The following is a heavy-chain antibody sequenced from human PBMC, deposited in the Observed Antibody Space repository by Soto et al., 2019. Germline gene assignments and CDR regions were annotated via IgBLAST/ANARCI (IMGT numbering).Heavy chain of an antibody. V-gene: IGHV3-11*01. Sequence: GGSLRLSCAASGFTFSDRYMSWIRQAPGKGLEWVSYISSSSSNIYYADSVKGRFTISRDRAKNSLYLQMNSLRAEDTAVYYCARVTYYYDSRGYYHWYFDLWGRGTLVTVSS. CDR2: ISSSSSNI. D-gene: IGHD3-22*01. J-gene: IGHJ2*01. CDR3: ARVTYYYDSRGYYHWYFDL. CDR1: GFTFSDRY.